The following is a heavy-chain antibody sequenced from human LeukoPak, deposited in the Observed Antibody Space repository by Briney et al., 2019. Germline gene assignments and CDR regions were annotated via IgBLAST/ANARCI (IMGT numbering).Heavy chain of an antibody. CDR2: INWNGGST. CDR3: ARGGIVGAKDYYYYYMDV. D-gene: IGHD1-26*01. J-gene: IGHJ6*03. CDR1: GFTFSSYG. V-gene: IGHV3-20*04. Sequence: PGGSLRLSCAASGFTFSSYGMSWVRQAPGKGLEWVSGINWNGGSTGYADSVKGRLTISRDNAKNSLYLQMNSLRAEDTALYYCARGGIVGAKDYYYYYMDVWGKGTTVTVSS.